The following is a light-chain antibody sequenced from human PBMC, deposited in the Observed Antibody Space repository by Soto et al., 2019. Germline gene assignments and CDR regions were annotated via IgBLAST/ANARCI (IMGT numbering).Light chain of an antibody. CDR1: ESVSSKY. V-gene: IGKV3-20*01. Sequence: EIVLTQSPGTLSLSPGETVTLSCSASESVSSKYLAWYQHKPGQAPRLLIYGASRRATGIPDRFSGSGSGTDFTLTISSLEPEDFAVYYCHQYGISPIFAFGPGTKVDIK. J-gene: IGKJ3*01. CDR3: HQYGISPIFA. CDR2: GAS.